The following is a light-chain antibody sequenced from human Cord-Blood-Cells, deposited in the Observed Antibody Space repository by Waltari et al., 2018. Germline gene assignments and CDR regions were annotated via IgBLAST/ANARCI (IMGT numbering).Light chain of an antibody. CDR3: SSYTSSSTFV. CDR2: DVS. J-gene: IGLJ1*01. V-gene: IGLV2-14*01. Sequence: QSALTQPASVSGSPGQSITISCTGTSSDVGGYNYVSLYQQHPSKAPKLMIYDVSKRPSGVSNRFSGSKSGNTASLTISGLQAEDEADYYCSSYTSSSTFVFGTGTKVTVL. CDR1: SSDVGGYNY.